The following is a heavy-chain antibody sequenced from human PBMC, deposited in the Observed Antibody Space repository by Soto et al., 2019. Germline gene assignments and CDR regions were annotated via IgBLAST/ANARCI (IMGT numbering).Heavy chain of an antibody. J-gene: IGHJ6*03. CDR3: AITMVPGVMTLQHCFYKDV. CDR1: GFTFSDYY. CDR2: ISSSGSTI. V-gene: IGHV3-11*01. D-gene: IGHD3-10*01. Sequence: QVQLVESGGGLVKPGGSLRLSCAASGFTFSDYYMSWVRQAPGKGLEWVSDISSSGSTIYYADSVKGRFTISRDNTKKSLYMQMNRLRAENTAEYYCAITMVPGVMTLQHCFYKDVWRNGTTVPVSS.